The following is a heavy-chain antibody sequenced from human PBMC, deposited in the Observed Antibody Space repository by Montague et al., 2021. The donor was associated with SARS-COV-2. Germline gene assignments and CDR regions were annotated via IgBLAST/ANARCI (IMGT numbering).Heavy chain of an antibody. D-gene: IGHD3-9*01. Sequence: SLRLSCAASGFTFSSYEMNWVRQAPGKGLEWVSYISSSGSTIYYADSVKGRFTISRDNAKNSLYLQMNSLRAEDTAVYYCARDRSYYDILTGYYTICYFDYWGQGTLVTVSS. CDR2: ISSSGSTI. V-gene: IGHV3-48*03. CDR1: GFTFSSYE. J-gene: IGHJ4*02. CDR3: ARDRSYYDILTGYYTICYFDY.